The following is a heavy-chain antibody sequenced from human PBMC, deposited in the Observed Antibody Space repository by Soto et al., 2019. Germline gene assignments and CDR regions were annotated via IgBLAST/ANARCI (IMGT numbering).Heavy chain of an antibody. V-gene: IGHV4-34*01. CDR2: INHSGST. D-gene: IGHD6-6*01. Sequence: SETLSLTCAVYCGSFSGYYWSWIRQPPGKGLEWIGEINHSGSTNYNPSLKSRVTISVDTSENLFSLKLSSVTAADTAVYFCARDHYSSSSPNYFDSWGQGTLVTVSS. CDR3: ARDHYSSSSPNYFDS. J-gene: IGHJ4*02. CDR1: CGSFSGYY.